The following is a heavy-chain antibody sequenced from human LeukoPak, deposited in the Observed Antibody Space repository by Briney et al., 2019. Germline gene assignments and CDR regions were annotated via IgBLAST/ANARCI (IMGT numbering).Heavy chain of an antibody. J-gene: IGHJ5*02. CDR2: ISAYNGNT. V-gene: IGHV1-18*01. Sequence: ASVKVSCKTSGYTFTSYDINWVRLAPGQGLEWMGWISAYNGNTNYAQKLQGRVTMTTDTSTSTAYMELRSLRSDDTAVYYCARDYSNYALGRHWFDPWGQGTLVTVSS. CDR1: GYTFTSYD. CDR3: ARDYSNYALGRHWFDP. D-gene: IGHD4-11*01.